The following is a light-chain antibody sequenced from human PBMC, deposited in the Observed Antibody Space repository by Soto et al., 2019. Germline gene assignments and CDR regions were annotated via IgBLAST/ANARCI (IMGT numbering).Light chain of an antibody. CDR3: QQYGSSPLP. CDR1: QSISNNY. Sequence: EIVLTQSPDTLALSPGDRATLSCRASQSISNNYLAWYQQKPGQSPRFLIYDASSRANGIRDRVSGSGSGTDFTLTISRLEPEDFAVYYCQQYGSSPLPFGGGTKVEI. J-gene: IGKJ4*02. V-gene: IGKV3-20*01. CDR2: DAS.